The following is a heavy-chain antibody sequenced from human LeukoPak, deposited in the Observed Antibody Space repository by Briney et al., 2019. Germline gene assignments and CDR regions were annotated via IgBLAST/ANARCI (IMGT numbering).Heavy chain of an antibody. CDR3: ARRAGAYSHPYDY. CDR1: GFTVSSNS. Sequence: GGSLRLSCTVSGFTVSSNSMSWVRQAPGKGLEWVSFIYSDNTHDSDSVKGRFTISRDNSKNTLYLQINSLRAEDTAVYYCARRAGAYSHPYDYWGQGTLVTVSS. D-gene: IGHD4/OR15-4a*01. V-gene: IGHV3-53*01. J-gene: IGHJ4*02. CDR2: IYSDNT.